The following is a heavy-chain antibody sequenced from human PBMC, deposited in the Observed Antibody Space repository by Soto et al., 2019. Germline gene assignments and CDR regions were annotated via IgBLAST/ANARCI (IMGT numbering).Heavy chain of an antibody. CDR2: IYYSGST. V-gene: IGHV4-59*01. CDR1: GGSISSYY. CDR3: ARWNWGSLPAFDY. D-gene: IGHD7-27*01. J-gene: IGHJ4*02. Sequence: QVQLQESGPGLVKPSETLSLTCTVSGGSISSYYWSWIRQPPGKGLEWIGYIYYSGSTNYNPSLKSRVAISVDTSKNQFSLKLSSVTAADTAVYYCARWNWGSLPAFDYWGQGTLVTVSS.